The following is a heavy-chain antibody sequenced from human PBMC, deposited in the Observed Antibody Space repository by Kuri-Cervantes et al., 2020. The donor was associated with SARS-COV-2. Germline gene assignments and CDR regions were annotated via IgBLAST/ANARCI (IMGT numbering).Heavy chain of an antibody. D-gene: IGHD3-22*01. Sequence: GESLKISCAASGFTFSSYSMNWVRQAPGKGLEWVSSISSSSSYIYYADSVKGRFTISRDNSKNTLYLQMNSLRPEDTAVYYCARDIPKITLILIAIFKDSYAMDVWGQGTTVTVSS. CDR1: GFTFSSYS. CDR2: ISSSSSYI. J-gene: IGHJ6*02. CDR3: ARDIPKITLILIAIFKDSYAMDV. V-gene: IGHV3-21*01.